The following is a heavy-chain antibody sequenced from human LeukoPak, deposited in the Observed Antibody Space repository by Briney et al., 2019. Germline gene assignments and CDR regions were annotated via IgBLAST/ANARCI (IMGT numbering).Heavy chain of an antibody. CDR1: GFTFSTYG. J-gene: IGHJ5*02. CDR2: TSYDGGNK. D-gene: IGHD5-18*01. CDR3: AKSRGGYSYGDNWFDP. Sequence: GGPLRLSCAASGFTFSTYGMHWVRQAPGKGLEWVAVTSYDGGNKYYEDSVKGRFTISRDNSKNTLYLQMNSLRAEATAVYYCAKSRGGYSYGDNWFDPWGQGTPVTVSS. V-gene: IGHV3-30*18.